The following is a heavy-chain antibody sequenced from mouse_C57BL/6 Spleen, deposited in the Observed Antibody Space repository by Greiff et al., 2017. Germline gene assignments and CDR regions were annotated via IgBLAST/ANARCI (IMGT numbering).Heavy chain of an antibody. CDR1: GYTFTDYN. J-gene: IGHJ4*01. CDR3: ARATDYYGSSSYYAMDY. Sequence: EVMLVESGPELVKPGASVKIPCKASGYTFTDYNMDWVKQSHGKSLEWIGDINPNNGGTIYNQKFKGKATLTVDKSSSTAYMELRSLTSEDTAVYYCARATDYYGSSSYYAMDYWGQGTSVTVSS. D-gene: IGHD1-1*01. CDR2: INPNNGGT. V-gene: IGHV1-18*01.